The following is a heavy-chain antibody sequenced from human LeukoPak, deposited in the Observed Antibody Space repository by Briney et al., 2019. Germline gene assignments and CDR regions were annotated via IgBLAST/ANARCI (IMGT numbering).Heavy chain of an antibody. D-gene: IGHD1-26*01. Sequence: SETLSLTCTVSGGSISSYYWSWIRQPPGKGLEWIGEINHSGSTNYNPSLKSRVTISVDTSKNQFSLKLSSVTAADTAVYYCARFGYHVGATDRWGQGTLVPVSS. CDR3: ARFGYHVGATDR. V-gene: IGHV4-34*01. J-gene: IGHJ4*02. CDR1: GGSISSYY. CDR2: INHSGST.